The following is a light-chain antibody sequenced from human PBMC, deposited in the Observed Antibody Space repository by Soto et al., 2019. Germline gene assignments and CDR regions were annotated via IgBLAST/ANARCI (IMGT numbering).Light chain of an antibody. CDR3: MQGTHWG. CDR2: KVS. J-gene: IGKJ2*03. V-gene: IGKV2-30*01. CDR1: QSLVYSDGNTY. Sequence: DVVMTQSPLSLPVTLGQPASISCRSSQSLVYSDGNTYLNWFQQRPGQSPRRLIYKVSNRDSGVPDRVSGSGAGSDFTLKISRVEAEDVGVYFCMQGTHWGFGQGTKLEIK.